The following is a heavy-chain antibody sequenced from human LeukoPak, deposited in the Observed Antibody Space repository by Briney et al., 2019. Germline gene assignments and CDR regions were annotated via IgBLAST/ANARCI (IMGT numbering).Heavy chain of an antibody. J-gene: IGHJ4*02. CDR1: GYTLTELS. CDR2: FDPEDGET. V-gene: IGHV1-24*01. D-gene: IGHD3-10*01. Sequence: ASVKVSCKVSGYTLTELSMHWVRQAPGKGLEGMGGFDPEDGETIYAQKFQGRVTMTEDTSTDTAYMELSSLRSEDTAVYYCATVTDYYGSGSFDYWGQGTLVTVSS. CDR3: ATVTDYYGSGSFDY.